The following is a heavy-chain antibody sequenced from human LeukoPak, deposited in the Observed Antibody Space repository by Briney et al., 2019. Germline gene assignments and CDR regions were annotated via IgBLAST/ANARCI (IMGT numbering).Heavy chain of an antibody. Sequence: GGSLRLSCVASGFTFDDYGMSWVRQAPGKGLEWVSGINWNGGARTGYADSVKGRFTISRDNAKNSLYLQMNSLRAEDTAVYYCARQLNDYVWGSYRPSPFDYWGQGTLVTVSS. D-gene: IGHD3-16*02. J-gene: IGHJ4*02. V-gene: IGHV3-20*04. CDR2: INWNGGART. CDR1: GFTFDDYG. CDR3: ARQLNDYVWGSYRPSPFDY.